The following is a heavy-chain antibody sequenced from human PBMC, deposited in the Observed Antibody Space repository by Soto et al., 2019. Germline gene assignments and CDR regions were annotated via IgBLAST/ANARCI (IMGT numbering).Heavy chain of an antibody. J-gene: IGHJ3*02. CDR1: GGSFSGYY. CDR3: ARGPAVPATAFDI. CDR2: INHSGST. V-gene: IGHV4-34*01. Sequence: SETLSLTCAVYGGSFSGYYWSWIRQPPGKGLEWIGEINHSGSTNYNPSLKSRVTISVDTSKNQFSLKLSSVTAADTAVYYCARGPAVPATAFDIWGQGTMVTVSS. D-gene: IGHD2-2*01.